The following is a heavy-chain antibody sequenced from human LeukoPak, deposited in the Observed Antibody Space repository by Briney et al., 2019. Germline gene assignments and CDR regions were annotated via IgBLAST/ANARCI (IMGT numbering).Heavy chain of an antibody. Sequence: GGSLRLSCAASGFTFSSYEMNWVRQAPGKGLEWVSYISSSGSTIYYADSVKGRFTISRDNAKNSLYLQMNRLRAEDTAVYFCARDFSGWSVDPWGQGTLVTVSS. CDR3: ARDFSGWSVDP. CDR2: ISSSGSTI. D-gene: IGHD6-19*01. V-gene: IGHV3-48*03. J-gene: IGHJ5*02. CDR1: GFTFSSYE.